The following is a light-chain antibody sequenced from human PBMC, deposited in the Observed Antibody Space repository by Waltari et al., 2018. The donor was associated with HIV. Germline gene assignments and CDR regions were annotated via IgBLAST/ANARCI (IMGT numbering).Light chain of an antibody. CDR2: DAS. J-gene: IGKJ5*01. Sequence: AILLTQSPSSLSASLGDRVTLTCRASQAISTSLAWYQQKTGSPPKLLISDASSLDRGVPSRFSGGGSETHFTLTINGLRAEDFATYYCQQYKNFPITFGQGTRLEIK. CDR1: QAISTS. V-gene: IGKV1D-13*01. CDR3: QQYKNFPIT.